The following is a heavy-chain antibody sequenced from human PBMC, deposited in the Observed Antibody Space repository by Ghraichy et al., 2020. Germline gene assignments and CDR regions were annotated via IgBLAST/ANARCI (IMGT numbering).Heavy chain of an antibody. CDR3: ARDRAYCSSTSCYSAGTV. Sequence: GVLRLSCAASGFTFSSYWMSWVRQAPGKGLEWVANIKQDGSEKYYVDSVKGRFTISRDNAKNSLYLQMNSLRAEDTAVYYCARDRAYCSSTSCYSAGTVCGQGTLVTVSS. CDR1: GFTFSSYW. V-gene: IGHV3-7*01. J-gene: IGHJ4*02. CDR2: IKQDGSEK. D-gene: IGHD2-2*02.